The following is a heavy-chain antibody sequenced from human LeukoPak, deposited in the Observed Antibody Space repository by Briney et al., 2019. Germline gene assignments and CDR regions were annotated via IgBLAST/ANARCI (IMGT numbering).Heavy chain of an antibody. CDR1: GFTFSSYA. D-gene: IGHD3-22*01. V-gene: IGHV3-64*01. Sequence: GGSLRLSYAASGFTFSSYAMHWVRQAPGKGLEYVSAISSNGGSTYYANSVKGRFTISRDNSKNTLYLQMGSLRAEDMAVYYCARVYSYDSSGYLDYWGQGTLVTVSS. CDR2: ISSNGGST. J-gene: IGHJ4*02. CDR3: ARVYSYDSSGYLDY.